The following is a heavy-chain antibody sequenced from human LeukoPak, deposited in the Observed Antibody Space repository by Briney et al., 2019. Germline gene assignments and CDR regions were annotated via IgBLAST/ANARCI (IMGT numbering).Heavy chain of an antibody. CDR1: GGSISSSSYY. D-gene: IGHD6-6*01. Sequence: SETLSLTCTVSGGSISSSSYYWGWIRQPPGKGLEWIGSIYCSGSTYYNPSLKSRVTISVDTSKNQFSLKLSSVTAADTAVYYCARALYIEYSSSPGILWLDPWGQGTLVTVSS. V-gene: IGHV4-39*07. CDR2: IYCSGST. J-gene: IGHJ5*02. CDR3: ARALYIEYSSSPGILWLDP.